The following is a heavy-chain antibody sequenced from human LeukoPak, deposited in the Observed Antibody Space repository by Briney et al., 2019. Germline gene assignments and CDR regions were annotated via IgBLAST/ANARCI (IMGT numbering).Heavy chain of an antibody. V-gene: IGHV3-48*01. CDR1: GFTFSSYS. CDR3: VRTGLGLYSFDY. CDR2: ITGSLNSI. J-gene: IGHJ4*02. Sequence: PGGSLRLSCAASGFTFSSYSMNWVRQAPGKGLEWISYITGSLNSIHYADSVKGRFTISRDNAKNSVYLQMNGLGLEDTAVYYCVRTGLGLYSFDYWGQGIQVTISS. D-gene: IGHD3/OR15-3a*01.